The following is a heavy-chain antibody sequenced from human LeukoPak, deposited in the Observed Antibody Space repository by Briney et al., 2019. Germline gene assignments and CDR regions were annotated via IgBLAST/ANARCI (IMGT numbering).Heavy chain of an antibody. CDR3: EVVVVAATRGHAFDI. Sequence: QPGGSLRLSCAASGFTFSSYEMNWVRQAPGKGLEWVSYISSSGSTIYYADSVKGRFTISRDNAKNSLYLQMNSLRAEDTAVYYCEVVVVAATRGHAFDIWGQGTMVTVSS. D-gene: IGHD2-15*01. CDR2: ISSSGSTI. V-gene: IGHV3-48*03. J-gene: IGHJ3*02. CDR1: GFTFSSYE.